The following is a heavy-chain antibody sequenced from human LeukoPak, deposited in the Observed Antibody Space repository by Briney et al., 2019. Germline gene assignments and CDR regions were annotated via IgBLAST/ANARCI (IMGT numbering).Heavy chain of an antibody. CDR2: IIPILGIA. Sequence: VASVTVSCKASGGTFSSYAISWVRQAPGQGLEWMGRIIPILGIANYAQKLQGRVTMTTDTSTSTAYMELRSLRSDDTAVYYCARDRGSSGCDYWGQGTLVTVSS. CDR3: ARDRGSSGCDY. D-gene: IGHD6-19*01. V-gene: IGHV1-69*10. CDR1: GGTFSSYA. J-gene: IGHJ4*02.